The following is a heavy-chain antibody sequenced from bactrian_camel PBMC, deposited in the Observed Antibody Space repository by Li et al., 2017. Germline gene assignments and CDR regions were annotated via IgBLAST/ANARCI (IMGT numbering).Heavy chain of an antibody. CDR1: GYSSLC. D-gene: IGHD7*01. CDR2: VHTSSGRS. J-gene: IGHJ4*01. V-gene: IGHV3-3*01. CDR3: GAECVSAPEWWPLISSYNY. Sequence: VQLVESGGGLVQPGGSLNLSCATSGYSSLCMGWFRQVPGKERELIASVHTSSGRSYYADSVKGRFTIGRDNADNTVYLQMNSLKPEDTGAYYCGAECVSAPEWWPLISSYNYWGQGTQVTVSS.